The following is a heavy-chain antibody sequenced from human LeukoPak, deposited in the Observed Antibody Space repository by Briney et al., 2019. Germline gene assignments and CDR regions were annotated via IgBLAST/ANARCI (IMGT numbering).Heavy chain of an antibody. D-gene: IGHD3-10*01. CDR1: GYSFTSYW. Sequence: GESLKISCKGSGYSFTSYWIGWVRQMPGKGLEWMGIIYPGDSDTRYSPSFQGQVTISADKSISTAYLQWSSLKASDTAMYYCARDAVFYYGSGSYRGWFDLWGQGTLVTVSS. CDR2: IYPGDSDT. J-gene: IGHJ5*02. V-gene: IGHV5-51*01. CDR3: ARDAVFYYGSGSYRGWFDL.